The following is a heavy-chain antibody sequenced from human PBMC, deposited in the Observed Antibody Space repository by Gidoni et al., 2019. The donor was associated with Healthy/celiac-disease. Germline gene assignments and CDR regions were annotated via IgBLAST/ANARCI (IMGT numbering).Heavy chain of an antibody. CDR3: ARDTISAAPRGGNWFDP. Sequence: QVQLQESGPGLVKPSETLSLTCAVSGYSISSGYYWAWIRQPPGKGLEWIGSIYHSGSTYYNPSLKSRVTISVDTSKNQFSLKLSSVTAADTAVYYCARDTISAAPRGGNWFDPWGQGTLVTVSS. J-gene: IGHJ5*02. V-gene: IGHV4-38-2*02. D-gene: IGHD6-25*01. CDR2: IYHSGST. CDR1: GYSISSGYY.